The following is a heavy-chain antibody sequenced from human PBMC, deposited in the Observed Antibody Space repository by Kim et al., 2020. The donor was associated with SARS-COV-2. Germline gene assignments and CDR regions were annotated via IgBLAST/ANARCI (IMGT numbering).Heavy chain of an antibody. D-gene: IGHD3-22*01. V-gene: IGHV1-18*01. J-gene: IGHJ3*02. CDR3: ARELRPVKLNSGYPDAVDI. CDR2: ISAYNGNI. CDR1: GYTFSNYG. Sequence: ASVKVSCKTSGYTFSNYGISWVRQAPGQGLEWVGWISAYNGNIKYPENLQGRVTMTTDTSTSTAYMELRSLRSDDTAVYYCARELRPVKLNSGYPDAVDIWGQGTMVTVSS.